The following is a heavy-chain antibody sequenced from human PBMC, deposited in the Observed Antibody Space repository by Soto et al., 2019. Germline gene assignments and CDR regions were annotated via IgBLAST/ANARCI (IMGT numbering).Heavy chain of an antibody. CDR1: GDTFSSYW. D-gene: IGHD2-15*01. Sequence: GESLKISCNGSGDTFSSYWIGWVRQMPGEGLAWMGVIYPSDSDIRYSPSFQGKVTISADKSITTAYLQWSSLKAADTAMYYCVRSGTSSGRFSDYWGQGTLVTVSS. CDR3: VRSGTSSGRFSDY. V-gene: IGHV5-51*01. CDR2: IYPSDSDI. J-gene: IGHJ4*02.